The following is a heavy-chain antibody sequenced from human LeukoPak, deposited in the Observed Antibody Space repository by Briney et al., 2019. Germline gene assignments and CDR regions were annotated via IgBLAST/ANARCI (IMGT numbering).Heavy chain of an antibody. J-gene: IGHJ6*02. CDR2: IYSSGST. Sequence: PSETLSLTCTVSGGSISSYYWSWIRQPPGKGLEWIGYIYSSGSTNYNPSLRSRVTISVDTSKNQFSLRLSSVTAADTAMYYCARSRLPAAIYYYYYGMDVWGQGTTVTVSS. V-gene: IGHV4-59*01. CDR3: ARSRLPAAIYYYYYGMDV. D-gene: IGHD2-2*01. CDR1: GGSISSYY.